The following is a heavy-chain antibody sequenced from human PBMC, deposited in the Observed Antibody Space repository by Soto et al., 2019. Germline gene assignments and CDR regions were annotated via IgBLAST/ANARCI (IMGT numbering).Heavy chain of an antibody. Sequence: QEQLRESGPGLVKPSETLSLTCSISDDSIGPYYWTWIWLTPRKELQWIGYVYTSGSTKYNSSLKSRVTISLAPSNSQVSLTMSSLTAADTGVYYCTREVVGNTWPGIFDSWGRGTLVVVSS. CDR1: DDSIGPYY. J-gene: IGHJ4*02. CDR2: VYTSGST. CDR3: TREVVGNTWPGIFDS. V-gene: IGHV4-4*08.